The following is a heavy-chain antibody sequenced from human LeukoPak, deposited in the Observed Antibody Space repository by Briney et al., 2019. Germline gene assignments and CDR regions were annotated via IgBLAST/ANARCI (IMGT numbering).Heavy chain of an antibody. CDR3: AKLSMIVVVITLFDY. D-gene: IGHD3-22*01. V-gene: IGHV3-23*01. Sequence: GGSLRLSCAASGFTFSSYAMSWVRQAPGKGLEWVSAISGSGSSTYYADSVKGRFTISRDNSKNTLYLQMNSLRAEDTAVYYCAKLSMIVVVITLFDYWGQGTLVTVSS. CDR2: ISGSGSST. J-gene: IGHJ4*02. CDR1: GFTFSSYA.